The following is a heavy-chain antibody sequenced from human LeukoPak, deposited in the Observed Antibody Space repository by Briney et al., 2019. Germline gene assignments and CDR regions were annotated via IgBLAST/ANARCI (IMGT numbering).Heavy chain of an antibody. CDR3: AKDRQWLVGYYFDY. CDR2: ISGSGGST. CDR1: GFTFSSYA. D-gene: IGHD6-19*01. V-gene: IGHV3-23*01. Sequence: GGSLRLSCAASGFTFSSYAMSWVRQAPGQGLEWISGISGSGGSTYYADSVKGRFTFSRDNSKNTLYLQVNSLRAEDTAVYYCAKDRQWLVGYYFDYWGQGTLVTVSS. J-gene: IGHJ4*02.